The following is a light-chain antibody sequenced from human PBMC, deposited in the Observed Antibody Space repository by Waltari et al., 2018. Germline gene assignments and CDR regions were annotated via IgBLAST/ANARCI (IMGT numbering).Light chain of an antibody. CDR3: QQYNNWPLT. CDR1: QSVNSD. CDR2: GAS. J-gene: IGKJ4*01. V-gene: IGKV3-15*01. Sequence: EIVMTQSPATLSVSPGERAALSCRASQSVNSDLAWYQQKPGQAPRLLIYGASTLASGIPARFSGSGSGTEFTLTISSLQSEDFAVYYCQQYNNWPLTFGGGTKVEI.